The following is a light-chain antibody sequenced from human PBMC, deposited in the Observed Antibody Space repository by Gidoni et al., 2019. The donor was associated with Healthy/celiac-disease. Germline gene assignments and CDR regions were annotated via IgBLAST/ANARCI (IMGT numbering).Light chain of an antibody. CDR3: QQYYSIPLT. CDR2: WAS. Sequence: DIVMTQSPDSLAVSLGERATINCKSSQSVLYRSNNKKYLAWYQQKPGQSPKLLIYWASTRESGVPDRFSGSGSGTDFTLTISSLQAEDVAVYYCQQYYSIPLTFGGGTKVEIK. J-gene: IGKJ4*01. CDR1: QSVLYRSNNKKY. V-gene: IGKV4-1*01.